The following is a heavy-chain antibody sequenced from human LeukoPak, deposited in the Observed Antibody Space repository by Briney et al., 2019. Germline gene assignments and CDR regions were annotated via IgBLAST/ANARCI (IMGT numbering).Heavy chain of an antibody. J-gene: IGHJ4*02. Sequence: GASVKVSCKVSGYTLTELSLHWVRQAPGNGLEWMGGFDPEDGESIYAQKFQSRVTMTEVTSTDAAYMELSSLRSEDTAVYYCAAEVSRGWYNWGQGTLVTVSS. CDR2: FDPEDGES. CDR1: GYTLTELS. V-gene: IGHV1-24*01. D-gene: IGHD6-19*01. CDR3: AAEVSRGWYN.